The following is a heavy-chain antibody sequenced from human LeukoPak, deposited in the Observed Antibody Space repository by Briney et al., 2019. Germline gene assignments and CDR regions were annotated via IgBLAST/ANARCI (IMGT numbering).Heavy chain of an antibody. CDR1: NGSFSGYY. Sequence: SETLSLTCAVYNGSFSGYYWGWVRQPPGKGLEWIGEINHSGSTNYNPSLKSRVTISVDTSRNQFSLKLRSVTAADTSVYHCASRTRYSSSAGGDYWGQGILVTVSS. J-gene: IGHJ4*02. CDR3: ASRTRYSSSAGGDY. D-gene: IGHD6-6*01. V-gene: IGHV4-34*01. CDR2: INHSGST.